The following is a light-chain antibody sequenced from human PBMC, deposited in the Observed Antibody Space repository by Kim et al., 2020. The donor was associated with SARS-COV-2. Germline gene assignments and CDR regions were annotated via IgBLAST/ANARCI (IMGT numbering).Light chain of an antibody. CDR2: EVN. J-gene: IGLJ2*01. CDR1: SSDGGGHNN. Sequence: GQSVISSCTGTSSDGGGHNNVCWYRQHPGKAPKLLIFEVNKRPFGVPDRCSGSKSGSTASLTVSGLQAEDEADYYCSSYTNTNSLVFGGGTQLTVL. CDR3: SSYTNTNSLV. V-gene: IGLV2-8*01.